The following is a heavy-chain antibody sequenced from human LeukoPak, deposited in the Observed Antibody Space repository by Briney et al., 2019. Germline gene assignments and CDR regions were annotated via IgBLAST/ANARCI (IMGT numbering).Heavy chain of an antibody. CDR1: GYSLTGYQ. CDR3: ARAGFAY. V-gene: IGHV1-2*02. Sequence: ASVKVSCMASGYSLTGYQIHWVRQAPGQGLEWMGWINPNTGGTNYAQKFQGRVTMTRDTSISTAYMELSRLRSDDTAIYYCARAGFAYWGQGTLVTVSS. CDR2: INPNTGGT. J-gene: IGHJ4*02.